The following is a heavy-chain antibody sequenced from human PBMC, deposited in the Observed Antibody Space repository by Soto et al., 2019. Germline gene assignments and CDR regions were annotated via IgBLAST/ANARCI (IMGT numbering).Heavy chain of an antibody. J-gene: IGHJ4*02. CDR3: ARDGGGWGYCSGGSCRYFDY. Sequence: GGALKLACAASGFTFSSYWMSWVRQAPGKGREWVGNIKQDGSEKYYVDSVKGRFTISRDNAKNSLYLQMNSLRAEDTAVYYCARDGGGWGYCSGGSCRYFDYWGQGTLVTVSS. CDR1: GFTFSSYW. D-gene: IGHD2-15*01. V-gene: IGHV3-7*03. CDR2: IKQDGSEK.